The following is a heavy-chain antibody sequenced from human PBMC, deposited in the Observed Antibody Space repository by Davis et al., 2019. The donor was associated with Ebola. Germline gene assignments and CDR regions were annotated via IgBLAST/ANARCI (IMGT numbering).Heavy chain of an antibody. CDR2: ISGSGGST. Sequence: GESLKISCAASGFTFSSYAMSWVRQAPGKGLEWVSAISGSGGSTYYADSVKGRFTISRDNAKNTLYLQMNSLRAEDTAVYYCARGQYYYYYYGMDVWGQGTTVTVSS. CDR3: ARGQYYYYYYGMDV. V-gene: IGHV3-23*01. J-gene: IGHJ6*02. CDR1: GFTFSSYA.